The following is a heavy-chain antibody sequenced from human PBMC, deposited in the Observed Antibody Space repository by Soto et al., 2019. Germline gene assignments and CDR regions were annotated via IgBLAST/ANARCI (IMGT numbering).Heavy chain of an antibody. V-gene: IGHV3-23*01. J-gene: IGHJ3*02. CDR2: ISGSGGTT. CDR1: GFTFSSYA. D-gene: IGHD6-13*01. Sequence: EVQLLESGGGLVQPGGSLRLSCAASGFTFSSYAMSWVRQAPGQGLEWVSGISGSGGTTFYADSVKGRFTISRDNSKSTLYLQMNSLRAEDTATYYCAKDLGYTSSWYYALHIWGQGTMVTVS. CDR3: AKDLGYTSSWYYALHI.